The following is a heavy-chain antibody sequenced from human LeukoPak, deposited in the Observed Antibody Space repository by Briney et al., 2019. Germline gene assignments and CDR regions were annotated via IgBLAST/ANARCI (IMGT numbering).Heavy chain of an antibody. J-gene: IGHJ4*02. Sequence: SETLSLTCGVSGGSISSGIWWSWVRQPPGKGLEWIGEIYHSGSTNYNPSLKSRGTISVDKSKSQFSLKLISVTAADTAVYYCARARDGYNLRSFGYWGQGTLVTVSS. CDR2: IYHSGST. CDR1: GGSISSGIW. D-gene: IGHD5-24*01. CDR3: ARARDGYNLRSFGY. V-gene: IGHV4-4*02.